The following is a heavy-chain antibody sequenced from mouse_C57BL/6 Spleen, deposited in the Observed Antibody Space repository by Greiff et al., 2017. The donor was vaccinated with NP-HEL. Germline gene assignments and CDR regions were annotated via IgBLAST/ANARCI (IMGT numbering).Heavy chain of an antibody. CDR2: FNPRTGGT. Sequence: FQLQHSGPELVKPGASVKISCKASGYSFPGSYMNWVKQSPEKTLEWIGEFNPRTGGTTSNQKFKAKATLTVDKSSSTAYMQRKSLTSEDSAVYYCASSAGTTVVYPDDWGTGTTLTVSS. CDR3: ASSAGTTVVYPDD. V-gene: IGHV1-42*01. J-gene: IGHJ2*01. CDR1: GYSFPGSY. D-gene: IGHD1-1*01.